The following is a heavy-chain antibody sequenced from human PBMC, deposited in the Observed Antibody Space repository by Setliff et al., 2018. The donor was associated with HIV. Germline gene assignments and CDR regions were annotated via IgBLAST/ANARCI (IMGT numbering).Heavy chain of an antibody. D-gene: IGHD6-19*01. J-gene: IGHJ4*01. CDR3: ARNQGDSSGWYAGDY. CDR1: GYTFTSYP. Sequence: VASVKVSCKASGYTFTSYPMHWVRQAPGQGLEWMGVINTSGGSAGYAEKFRGRVTMTRDTSTSTVYMDLRNLRSEDTAVYYCARNQGDSSGWYAGDYWGHGTLVTVSS. CDR2: INTSGGSA. V-gene: IGHV1-46*01.